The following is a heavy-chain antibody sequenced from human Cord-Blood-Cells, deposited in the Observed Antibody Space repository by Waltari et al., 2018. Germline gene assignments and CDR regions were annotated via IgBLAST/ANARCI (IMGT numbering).Heavy chain of an antibody. CDR3: VKSLHLDRFGDY. D-gene: IGHD3-10*01. V-gene: IGHV3-64D*09. J-gene: IGHJ4*02. CDR2: ISSNGGST. CDR1: GFTFRSVV. Sequence: EVQLVESGGGLGQPGGSLRLSCSGSGFTFRSVVMPWVGQAHGKGLEYVSAISSNGGSTYYADSVKGRFTISRDNSKNTLYLQMSSLRAEDTAVYYCVKSLHLDRFGDYWGQGTLVTVSS.